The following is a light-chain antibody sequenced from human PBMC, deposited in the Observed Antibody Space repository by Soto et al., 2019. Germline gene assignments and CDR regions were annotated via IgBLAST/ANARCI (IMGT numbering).Light chain of an antibody. CDR2: GAS. CDR1: QSISTS. Sequence: DIQMTQSPSSLSASVGDRVTITCRTSQSISTSLNWYQQKPGKAPKVLIYGASSLHSGVPSRFSGGGSGTDFTLTINSLQPEDFATYYCQGSLSFLWGTFGPGTKV. CDR3: QGSLSFLWGT. V-gene: IGKV1-39*01. J-gene: IGKJ1*01.